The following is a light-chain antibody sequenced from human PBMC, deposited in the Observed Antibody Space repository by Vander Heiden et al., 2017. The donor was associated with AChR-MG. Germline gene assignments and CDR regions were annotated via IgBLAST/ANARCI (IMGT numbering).Light chain of an antibody. J-gene: IGKJ2*01. Sequence: DIVMTQSPDSLAVSLGEGATINCKSTQSVLYSSNNKNYLAWYQKKPGQPPKLIIYWASTRESGVPDRFSGSGSGTDFTLTISSLQAEDVAVYYCQQDDTTPFTFGQGTKLEIK. CDR2: WAS. CDR1: QSVLYSSNNKNY. V-gene: IGKV4-1*01. CDR3: QQDDTTPFT.